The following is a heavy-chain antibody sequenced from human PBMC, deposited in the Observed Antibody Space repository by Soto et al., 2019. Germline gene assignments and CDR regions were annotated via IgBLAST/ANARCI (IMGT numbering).Heavy chain of an antibody. CDR3: AHRVLRTVFGLVTTTAIYFDF. D-gene: IGHD3-3*01. CDR1: GFSLTTSGVG. J-gene: IGHJ4*02. Sequence: QITLNESGPPLVKPRQTLTLTCTFSGFSLTTSGVGVGWIRQSPGKAPEWLALIYWYDAKRYSPSLKCRLTITKDPSKNQVVLTMADVDPADTATYYCAHRVLRTVFGLVTTTAIYFDFWGQGTPVAVSS. CDR2: IYWYDAK. V-gene: IGHV2-5*01.